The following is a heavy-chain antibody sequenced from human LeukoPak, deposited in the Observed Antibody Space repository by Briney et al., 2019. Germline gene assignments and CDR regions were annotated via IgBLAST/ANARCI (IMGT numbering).Heavy chain of an antibody. CDR3: ARDLRWLWGPFDY. V-gene: IGHV4-39*07. J-gene: IGHJ4*02. CDR1: GGSISSSSYY. Sequence: SETLSLTCTVSGGSISSSSYYWGWIRQPPGKGLEWIGSIYYSGSTYYNPSLKSRVTISVDTSKNQFSLKLSPVTAADTAVYYCARDLRWLWGPFDYWGQGTLVTVSS. CDR2: IYYSGST. D-gene: IGHD6-19*01.